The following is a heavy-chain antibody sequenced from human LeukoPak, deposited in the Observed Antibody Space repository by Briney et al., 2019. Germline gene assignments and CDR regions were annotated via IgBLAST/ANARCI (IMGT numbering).Heavy chain of an antibody. CDR3: ARGPNYSFYMDV. V-gene: IGHV3-64*02. CDR1: GFTFSDYT. Sequence: PGGSLRLSCAASGFTFSDYTMHWVRLAPGKRLEYVSAITANGGSKYHADSVRARFTVSRDNSKNTLYLQMGSLRAEDTALYYCARGPNYSFYMDVWGKGTMVTVSS. J-gene: IGHJ6*03. CDR2: ITANGGSK.